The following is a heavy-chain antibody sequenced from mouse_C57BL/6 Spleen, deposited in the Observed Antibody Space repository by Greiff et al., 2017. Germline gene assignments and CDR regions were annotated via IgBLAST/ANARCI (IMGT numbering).Heavy chain of an antibody. V-gene: IGHV2-5*01. CDR2: IWRGGST. J-gene: IGHJ1*03. Sequence: QVQLQQSGPGLVQPSQSLSITCTVSGFSLTSYGVHWVRQSPGKGLEWLGVIWRGGSTDYNAAFMSRLSITKDNSKSQVFFKMNSLQAYDTAIYYCAKKFYDYDSYWYFDVWGTGTTVTVSS. D-gene: IGHD2-4*01. CDR1: GFSLTSYG. CDR3: AKKFYDYDSYWYFDV.